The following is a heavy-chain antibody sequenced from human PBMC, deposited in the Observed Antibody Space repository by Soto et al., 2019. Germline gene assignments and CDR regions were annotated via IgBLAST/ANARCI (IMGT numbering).Heavy chain of an antibody. D-gene: IGHD3-9*01. CDR3: ARAVRYDILTGWYFDY. CDR2: IIPILGIA. Sequence: SVKVSCKASGGTFSSYTISWVRQAPGQGLEWMGRIIPILGIANYAQKFQGRVTITADKSTSTAYMELSSLRSEDTAVYYCARAVRYDILTGWYFDYWGQGTLVTVSS. J-gene: IGHJ4*02. V-gene: IGHV1-69*02. CDR1: GGTFSSYT.